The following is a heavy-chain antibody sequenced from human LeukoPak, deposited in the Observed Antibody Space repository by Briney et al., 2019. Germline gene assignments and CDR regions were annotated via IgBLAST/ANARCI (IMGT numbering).Heavy chain of an antibody. Sequence: SETLSLTCTVSGGSISSGDYYWGWIRRPPGKGLEWIGSVYHSGSTYYNPSLKSRVTISVDTSKDQFSLKLSSVTAADTAVYYCASQYYGSGSLGDPFNIWGQGTVVTVSS. V-gene: IGHV4-39*07. D-gene: IGHD3-10*01. CDR1: GGSISSGDYY. CDR2: VYHSGST. CDR3: ASQYYGSGSLGDPFNI. J-gene: IGHJ3*02.